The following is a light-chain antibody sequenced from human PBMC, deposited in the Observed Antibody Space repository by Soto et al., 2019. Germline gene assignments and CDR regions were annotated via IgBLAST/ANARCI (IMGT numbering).Light chain of an antibody. V-gene: IGKV1-33*01. CDR2: DAS. CDR3: QQYNSYPWS. Sequence: DIQMTQSPSSLFASVVDRVTITCQATQDINIYLNWYQQKPGKAPNLLIYDASNLEIGVPSRFSGSGSGTEFTLTISSLQPDDSGTFFCQQYNSYPWSFGQGTKVDI. CDR1: QDINIY. J-gene: IGKJ1*01.